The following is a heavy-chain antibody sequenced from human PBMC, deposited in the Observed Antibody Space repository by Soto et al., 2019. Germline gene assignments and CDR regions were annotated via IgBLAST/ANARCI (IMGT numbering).Heavy chain of an antibody. V-gene: IGHV4-61*01. Sequence: QVQLQESGPGLVKPSETLSLTCTVSGGSVSSGSYYWSWIRQPPGKGLEWIGYIYYSGSTNYNPYLKSRVTISVDTSKNQFSLKLSSVTAADTAVYYCARVPTLGPAARYYYYGMDVWGQGTTVTVSS. D-gene: IGHD2-2*01. J-gene: IGHJ6*02. CDR2: IYYSGST. CDR1: GGSVSSGSYY. CDR3: ARVPTLGPAARYYYYGMDV.